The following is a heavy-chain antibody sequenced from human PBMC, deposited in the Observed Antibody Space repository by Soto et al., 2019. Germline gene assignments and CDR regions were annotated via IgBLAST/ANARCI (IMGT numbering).Heavy chain of an antibody. CDR2: INHSGST. J-gene: IGHJ6*02. CDR3: ARGTVIAARGRGMDV. CDR1: GGSFSGYY. V-gene: IGHV4-34*01. D-gene: IGHD6-6*01. Sequence: SETLSLTCAVYGGSFSGYYWSWIRQPPGKGLEWIGEINHSGSTNYNPSLKSRVTISVDTSKNQFSLKLSSVTAADTAVYYCARGTVIAARGRGMDVWGQGTTVTVSS.